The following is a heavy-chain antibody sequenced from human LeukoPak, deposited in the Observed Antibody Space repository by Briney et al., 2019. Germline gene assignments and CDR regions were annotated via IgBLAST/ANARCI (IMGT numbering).Heavy chain of an antibody. CDR1: GFTFSSYW. Sequence: GGSLRPSCAASGFTFSSYWMHWVRQAPGKGLVWVSRIKSDGSSTTYADSVKGRFTISRDNAKNTLYLQMNSLRAEDTAVYYCARDYASVPAAIWGNWFDPWGQGTLVTVSS. D-gene: IGHD2-2*01. V-gene: IGHV3-74*01. CDR3: ARDYASVPAAIWGNWFDP. J-gene: IGHJ5*02. CDR2: IKSDGSST.